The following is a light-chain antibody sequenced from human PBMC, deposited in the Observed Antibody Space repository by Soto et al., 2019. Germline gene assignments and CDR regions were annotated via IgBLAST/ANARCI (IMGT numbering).Light chain of an antibody. Sequence: QSVLTQPPSASGSPGQSVTISCTGTSNDVGDYNYVSWYQQHSGKAPKLMIYEVSKRPSGVLGRFSGSKSRNPASLPVSGLQAADEVDYYCSSYAASSTLYVFGTGIKVTVL. CDR1: SNDVGDYNY. J-gene: IGLJ1*01. V-gene: IGLV2-8*01. CDR2: EVS. CDR3: SSYAASSTLYV.